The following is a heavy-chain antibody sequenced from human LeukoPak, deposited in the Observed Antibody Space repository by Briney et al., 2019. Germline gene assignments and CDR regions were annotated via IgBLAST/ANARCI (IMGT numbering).Heavy chain of an antibody. CDR2: ITASSSYI. CDR3: AKDSGGYKWGNFGY. J-gene: IGHJ4*02. V-gene: IGHV3-21*01. Sequence: GGSLRLSCAASGFTFSSFGMNWVRQAPGKGLEWVSSITASSSYIDYATSVKGRFTISRDNSKNTLYVQMNSLRAEDTAVYYCAKDSGGYKWGNFGYWGQGTLVTVSS. D-gene: IGHD5-24*01. CDR1: GFTFSSFG.